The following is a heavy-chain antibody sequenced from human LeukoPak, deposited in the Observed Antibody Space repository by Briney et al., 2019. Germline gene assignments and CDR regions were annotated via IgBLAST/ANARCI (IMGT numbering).Heavy chain of an antibody. CDR1: GGSISSGGYS. CDR3: ARRRITIFGVVIISWFDP. V-gene: IGHV4-30-2*01. Sequence: SETLSLTCAVSGGSISSGGYSWSWIRQPPGKGLEWIGYIYHSGSTYYNPSLKSRVTISVDRSKNQFSLKLSSVTAADTAVYYCARRRITIFGVVIISWFDPWGQGTLVTVSS. D-gene: IGHD3-3*01. CDR2: IYHSGST. J-gene: IGHJ5*02.